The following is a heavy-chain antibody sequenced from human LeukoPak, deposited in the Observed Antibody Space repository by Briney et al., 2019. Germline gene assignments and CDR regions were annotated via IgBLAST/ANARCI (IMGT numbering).Heavy chain of an antibody. Sequence: GASVKVSCKASGGTFSSYAISWVRQAPGQGLEWMGRIIPILGMANYAQKFQGRVTITADKSTSTAYMELSSLRSEDTAVYYCARDILTGYGPFDYWGQGTLVTVSS. D-gene: IGHD3-9*01. J-gene: IGHJ4*02. CDR1: GGTFSSYA. CDR2: IIPILGMA. CDR3: ARDILTGYGPFDY. V-gene: IGHV1-69*04.